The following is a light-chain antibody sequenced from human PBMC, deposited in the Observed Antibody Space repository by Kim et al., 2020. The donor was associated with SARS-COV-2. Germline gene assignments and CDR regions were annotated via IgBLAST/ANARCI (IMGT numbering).Light chain of an antibody. Sequence: EIVLTQSPGTLSLSPVEGATLSCRASQSVSSSYLAWHQQKPGQAPRLLVYGASSRATGIPDRFSGSGSGTDFTLTISRLEPEDFALYYCQQYGSSPITFGQGTRLEIK. CDR2: GAS. CDR3: QQYGSSPIT. CDR1: QSVSSSY. V-gene: IGKV3-20*01. J-gene: IGKJ5*01.